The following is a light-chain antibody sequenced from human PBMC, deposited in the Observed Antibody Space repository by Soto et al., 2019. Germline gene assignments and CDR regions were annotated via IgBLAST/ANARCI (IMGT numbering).Light chain of an antibody. CDR1: ISNIGRNP. CDR3: AAWDTSLSVYV. J-gene: IGLJ1*01. V-gene: IGLV1-47*01. Sequence: QSVLTQPPSASATPGQPVTISCSGSISNIGRNPVSWYQQLPGTAPKLLIFSNNQRPSGIPDRFSDSKSGTSATLAISGLRSEDEADYYCAAWDTSLSVYVFGTGTKVTVL. CDR2: SNN.